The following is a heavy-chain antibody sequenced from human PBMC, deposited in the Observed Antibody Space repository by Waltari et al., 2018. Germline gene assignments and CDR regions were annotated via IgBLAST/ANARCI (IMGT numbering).Heavy chain of an antibody. D-gene: IGHD1-26*01. Sequence: EVQLVESGGGLVQPGGSLRLTCVASEFTVSTYWRDWVRQAPGKGPEWVASIRYDGRDKNYLDSVKGRFTISRYNAKSSLYLQMDSLRVEDTAVYYCARDIGHATFDLWGQGTRVIVSS. CDR3: ARDIGHATFDL. CDR2: IRYDGRDK. J-gene: IGHJ3*01. CDR1: EFTVSTYW. V-gene: IGHV3-7*01.